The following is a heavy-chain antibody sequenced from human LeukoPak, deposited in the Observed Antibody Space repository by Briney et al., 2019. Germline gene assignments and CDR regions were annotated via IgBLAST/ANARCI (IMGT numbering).Heavy chain of an antibody. Sequence: PSETLSLTCAVYGGSFSGYYWSWIRQPPGKGLEWIGSIYYSGSTYYNPSLKSRVTISVDTSKNQFSLKLSSVTAADTAVYYCASTMVRGVIITSWGQGTLVTVSS. V-gene: IGHV4-34*01. D-gene: IGHD3-10*01. J-gene: IGHJ4*02. CDR1: GGSFSGYY. CDR3: ASTMVRGVIITS. CDR2: IYYSGST.